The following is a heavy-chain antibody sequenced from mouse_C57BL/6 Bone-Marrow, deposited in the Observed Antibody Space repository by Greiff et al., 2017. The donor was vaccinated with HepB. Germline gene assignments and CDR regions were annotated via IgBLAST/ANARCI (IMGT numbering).Heavy chain of an antibody. CDR2: IYPRDGST. J-gene: IGHJ4*01. CDR1: GYTFTSYD. Sequence: VQLQQSGPELVKPGASVKLSCKASGYTFTSYDIHWVKQRPGQGLEWIGWIYPRDGSTKYNEKFKGKATLTVDTSSSTAYMELHSLTSEDSAVYFCARRNYYGSSRAMDYWGQGTSVTVSS. D-gene: IGHD1-1*01. CDR3: ARRNYYGSSRAMDY. V-gene: IGHV1-85*01.